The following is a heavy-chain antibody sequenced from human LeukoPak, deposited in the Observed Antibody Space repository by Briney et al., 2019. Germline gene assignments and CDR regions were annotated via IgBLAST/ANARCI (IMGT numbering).Heavy chain of an antibody. CDR2: INHSGST. CDR3: ARAVDL. V-gene: IGHV4-34*01. Sequence: SETLSLTCAVYGGPFSGYYWSWIRQPPGKGLEWIGEINHSGSTNYNPSLKSRVSISVDTSKNQFSLKLSSVTAADTAVYYCARAVDLWGRGTLVTVSS. CDR1: GGPFSGYY. J-gene: IGHJ2*01.